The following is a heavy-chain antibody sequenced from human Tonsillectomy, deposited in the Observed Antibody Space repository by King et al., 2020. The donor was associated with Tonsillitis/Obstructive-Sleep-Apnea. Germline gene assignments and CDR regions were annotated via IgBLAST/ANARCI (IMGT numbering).Heavy chain of an antibody. CDR2: IYYTGGT. CDR3: ARDLDYSSSSSDAFDI. CDR1: GGSISPYF. D-gene: IGHD6-6*01. J-gene: IGHJ3*02. V-gene: IGHV4-59*01. Sequence: VQLQESGPGLVKPSETLSLTCTVSGGSISPYFWSCIRQPPGKGLELIGFIYYTGGTNYNPSLKSRVTISVDTSRNHFSLLLTSVTAADTAVYFCARDLDYSSSSSDAFDIWGPGTMVTVSS.